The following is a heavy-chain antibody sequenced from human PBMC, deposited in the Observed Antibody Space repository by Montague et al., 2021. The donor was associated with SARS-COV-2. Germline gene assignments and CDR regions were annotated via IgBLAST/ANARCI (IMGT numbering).Heavy chain of an antibody. CDR3: AQASRGYGGDFDS. J-gene: IGHJ4*02. D-gene: IGHD4-23*01. V-gene: IGHV4-59*02. CDR1: GDSVNRNY. Sequence: SETLSLTCSVSGDSVNRNYWSWVRQPPGKGLEWLGNIFYSGSTYNPSLNSRVTMSLDTSKNHFSLNLISVTAADTAVYYCAQASRGYGGDFDSWGQGTLVIVSS. CDR2: IFYSGST.